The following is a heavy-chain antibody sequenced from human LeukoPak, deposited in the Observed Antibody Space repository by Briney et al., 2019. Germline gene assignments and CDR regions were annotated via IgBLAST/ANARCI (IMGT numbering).Heavy chain of an antibody. Sequence: GESLKISCKGSGYSFTSHWISWVRQMPGKGLEWMGTIDPSDSYTNYSPSFQGHVTISADKSICTAYLQWSSLKASDTAMYYCARHAVVTAVDYWGQGTLVTVSS. D-gene: IGHD2-21*02. V-gene: IGHV5-10-1*01. CDR2: IDPSDSYT. CDR1: GYSFTSHW. J-gene: IGHJ4*02. CDR3: ARHAVVTAVDY.